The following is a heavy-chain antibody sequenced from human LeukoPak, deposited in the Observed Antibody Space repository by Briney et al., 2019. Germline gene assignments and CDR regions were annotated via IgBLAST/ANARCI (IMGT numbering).Heavy chain of an antibody. Sequence: SQTLSLTCAVSGGSISSGGYSWSWIRQPPGKGLEWIGYIYYSGNTYHNPSLKSRVTMSIDTSKNQFSLKLSSVTAADTAVYYCATNTGYYDTTKNSFSAFDIWGQGTMVTVSS. V-gene: IGHV4-31*11. D-gene: IGHD3-22*01. CDR2: IYYSGNT. CDR1: GGSISSGGYS. CDR3: ATNTGYYDTTKNSFSAFDI. J-gene: IGHJ3*02.